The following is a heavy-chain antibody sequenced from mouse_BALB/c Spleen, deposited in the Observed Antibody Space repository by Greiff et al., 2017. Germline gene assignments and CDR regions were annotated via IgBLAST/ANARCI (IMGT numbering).Heavy chain of an antibody. CDR3: ARPWYGNYVFDY. V-gene: IGHV4-1*02. Sequence: EVKLEESGGGLVQPGGSLKLSCAASGFDFSRYWMSWVRQAPGKGLEWIGEINPDSSTINYTPSLKDKFIISRDNAKNTLYLQMSKVRSEDTALYYCARPWYGNYVFDYWGQGTTLTVSS. CDR2: INPDSSTI. CDR1: GFDFSRYW. D-gene: IGHD2-10*02. J-gene: IGHJ2*01.